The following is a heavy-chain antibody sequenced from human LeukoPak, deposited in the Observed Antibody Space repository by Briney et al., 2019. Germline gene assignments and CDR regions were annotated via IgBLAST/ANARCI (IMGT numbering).Heavy chain of an antibody. CDR2: IYYSGST. CDR3: AKSSGSYYNVDFDY. Sequence: SETLSLTCTVSGGSISSGSYYWSWIRQPPGKGLEWIGYIYYSGSTNYNPSLKSRVTISIDTSKNQFSLKLSSVTAADTAVYYCAKSSGSYYNVDFDYWGQGTLVTASS. J-gene: IGHJ4*02. D-gene: IGHD3-10*01. CDR1: GGSISSGSYY. V-gene: IGHV4-61*01.